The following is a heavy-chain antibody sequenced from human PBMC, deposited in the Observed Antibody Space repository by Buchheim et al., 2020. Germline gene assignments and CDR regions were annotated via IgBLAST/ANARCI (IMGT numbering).Heavy chain of an antibody. Sequence: EVQLVESGGGLVQPGGSLRLSCAASGFTSSSYSMNWVRQAPGKGLEWVSYISSSSSTIYYADSVEGRFTISRDNAKNSLYLQMNSLRAEDTAVYYCATALVAGNYYYYGMDVWGQGTT. CDR2: ISSSSSTI. D-gene: IGHD6-19*01. V-gene: IGHV3-48*04. J-gene: IGHJ6*02. CDR3: ATALVAGNYYYYGMDV. CDR1: GFTSSSYS.